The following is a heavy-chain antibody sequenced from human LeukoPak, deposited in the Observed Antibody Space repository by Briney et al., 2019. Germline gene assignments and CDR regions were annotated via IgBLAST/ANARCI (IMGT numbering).Heavy chain of an antibody. V-gene: IGHV4-30-4*01. CDR3: ARGVYYYGSGRFDP. CDR1: GGSISSGGYY. Sequence: SQTLSLTCTVSGGSISSGGYYWSWIRQPPGKGLEWIGYIYYSGSTYYNPSLKSRVTISVDTSKNQFSLKLSSVTAVDTAVYYCARGVYYYGSGRFDPWGQGTLVTVSS. CDR2: IYYSGST. D-gene: IGHD3-10*01. J-gene: IGHJ5*02.